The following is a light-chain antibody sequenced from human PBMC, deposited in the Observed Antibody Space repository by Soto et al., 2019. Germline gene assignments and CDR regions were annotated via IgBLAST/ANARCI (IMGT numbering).Light chain of an antibody. J-gene: IGKJ2*01. CDR3: QQYYNWPPYT. CDR2: DAS. Sequence: DIQMTQSPSTLSASVGDRVTITCRASQSISSWLAWYQQKPGKAPKLLIYDASSLESGVPSRFSGSGSGTEFTLTISSLQPDDFAVYYCQQYYNWPPYTFGQGTKLQIE. V-gene: IGKV1-5*01. CDR1: QSISSW.